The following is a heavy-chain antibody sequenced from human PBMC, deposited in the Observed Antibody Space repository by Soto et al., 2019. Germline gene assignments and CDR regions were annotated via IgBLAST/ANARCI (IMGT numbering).Heavy chain of an antibody. J-gene: IGHJ4*02. CDR3: ARVRGYSYGPFDY. V-gene: IGHV4-39*01. CDR1: GGSISSSSYY. CDR2: IYYSGST. Sequence: PSETLPLTCTVSGGSISSSSYYWGWIRQPPGKGLEWIASIYYSGSTIYNPPLKSRVTISVDTSKNRFSLELRSVTAADTAVFYCARVRGYSYGPFDYWGQGTLVTVSS. D-gene: IGHD5-18*01.